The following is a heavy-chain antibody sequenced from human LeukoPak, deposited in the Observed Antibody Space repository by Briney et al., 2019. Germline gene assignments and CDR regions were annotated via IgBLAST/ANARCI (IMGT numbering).Heavy chain of an antibody. V-gene: IGHV4-30-2*01. CDR3: ARGYSNYP. Sequence: SQTLSLTCAVSGGSISSGGYSWSWIRQPPGKGLEWIGYIYHSGSTYYNPSLKSRVTISVDRSKNQFSLKLSSVTAAGTAVYYCARGYSNYPWGQGTLVTVSS. J-gene: IGHJ5*02. CDR1: GGSISSGGYS. CDR2: IYHSGST. D-gene: IGHD4-11*01.